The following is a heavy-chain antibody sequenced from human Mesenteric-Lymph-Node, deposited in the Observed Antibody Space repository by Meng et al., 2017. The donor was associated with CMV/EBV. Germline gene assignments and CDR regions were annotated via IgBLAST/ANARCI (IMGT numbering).Heavy chain of an antibody. Sequence: GESLKISCAASGFSFSSYWMTWVRQAPGKGLEWVANIKQDGSENYYVDSVTGRFTVSRDNAKNSLYLQMNSLRAEDTAVYYCARELRLAAAGSSLRYFDLWGGGTLVTVSS. D-gene: IGHD6-13*01. CDR2: IKQDGSEN. CDR3: ARELRLAAAGSSLRYFDL. CDR1: GFSFSSYW. J-gene: IGHJ2*01. V-gene: IGHV3-7*01.